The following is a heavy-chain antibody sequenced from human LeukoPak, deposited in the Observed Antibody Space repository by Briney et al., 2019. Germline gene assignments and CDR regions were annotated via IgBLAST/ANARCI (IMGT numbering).Heavy chain of an antibody. D-gene: IGHD3-16*02. V-gene: IGHV3-23*01. CDR2: ISGSGGST. CDR3: AKEYRDYVWGSYRLVVDY. J-gene: IGHJ4*02. Sequence: PGGSLRLSCAASGFTFSSYAMSWVRQAPGKGLEWVSAISGSGGSTYYADPVKGRFTISRDNSKNTLYLQMNSLRAEDTAVYYCAKEYRDYVWGSYRLVVDYWGQGTLVTVSS. CDR1: GFTFSSYA.